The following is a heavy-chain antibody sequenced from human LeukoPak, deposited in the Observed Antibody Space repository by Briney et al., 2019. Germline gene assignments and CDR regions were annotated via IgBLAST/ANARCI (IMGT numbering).Heavy chain of an antibody. CDR3: ARRDYYGSGSPDF. V-gene: IGHV3-7*05. CDR2: INRDGSEQ. Sequence: GGSLRLSCAASGFSFSSYWMSWVRQAPGGGLEWVANINRDGSEQFYVDSVKGRFTISRDNAKKSLYLQMNSLRAKDTALYYCARRDYYGSGSPDFWGQGTLVTVSS. CDR1: GFSFSSYW. D-gene: IGHD3-10*01. J-gene: IGHJ4*02.